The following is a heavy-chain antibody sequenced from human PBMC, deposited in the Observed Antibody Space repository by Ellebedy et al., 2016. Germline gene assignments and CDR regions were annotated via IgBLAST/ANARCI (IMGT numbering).Heavy chain of an antibody. V-gene: IGHV3-7*01. CDR3: ARDLVTMALRFYYFGMDV. D-gene: IGHD3-10*01. Sequence: GESLKISXTASHFPFNTYYMSWVRQAPGKGLEWVANINQHGSEKYYVDSVKGRFTISRDNAKNSLYLQMDSLRAEDMAVYYCARDLVTMALRFYYFGMDVWGQGTTVTVSS. CDR1: HFPFNTYY. J-gene: IGHJ6*02. CDR2: INQHGSEK.